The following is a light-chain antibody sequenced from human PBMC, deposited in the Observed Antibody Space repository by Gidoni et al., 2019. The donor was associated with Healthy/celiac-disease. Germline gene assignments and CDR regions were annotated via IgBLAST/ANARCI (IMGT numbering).Light chain of an antibody. J-gene: IGKJ2*04. CDR2: LGS. CDR1: QSLLHSNGYNY. V-gene: IGKV2-28*01. Sequence: DIVMTQSPLSLPVTPGEPASISCRSSQSLLHSNGYNYLDWYLQKPGQSPQLLIYLGSNRASGVPGRFSDSGSGTDFTLKISRVEAEDVGVYYCMQAPMCSFGQGTKLEIK. CDR3: MQAPMCS.